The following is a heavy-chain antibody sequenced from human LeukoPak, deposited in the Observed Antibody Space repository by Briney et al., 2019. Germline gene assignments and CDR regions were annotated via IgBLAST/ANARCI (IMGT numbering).Heavy chain of an antibody. J-gene: IGHJ4*02. CDR1: GGSISSSGYY. D-gene: IGHD3-22*01. CDR2: IYYSGST. CDR3: ASSDSSGYYVDY. Sequence: PSETLSLTCTVSGGSISSSGYYWGWIRQPPGKGLEWIGSIYYSGSTYYNPSLKSRVTISVDTSKNQFSLKLSSVTAADTAVYYCASSDSSGYYVDYWGQGTLVTVSS. V-gene: IGHV4-39*07.